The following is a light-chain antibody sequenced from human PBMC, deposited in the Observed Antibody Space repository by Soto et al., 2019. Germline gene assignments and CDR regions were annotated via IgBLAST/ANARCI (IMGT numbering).Light chain of an antibody. V-gene: IGKV3-20*01. CDR2: GAS. J-gene: IGKJ1*01. CDR1: QSVSDNY. CDR3: QQYGSSHWT. Sequence: EIVLTQSPGTLSLSPGERATLSCRASQSVSDNYLAWYQQRPGQAPRLLIYGASSRATGIPDRFSGSGSGTDFTLTISRLEPEDFAVYYCQQYGSSHWTFGQGTKVEIK.